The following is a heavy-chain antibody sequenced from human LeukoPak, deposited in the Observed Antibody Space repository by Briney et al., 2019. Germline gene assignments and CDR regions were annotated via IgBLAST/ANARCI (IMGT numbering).Heavy chain of an antibody. J-gene: IGHJ4*02. CDR1: GFTFSSYA. CDR3: AGLGYCSGGSC. D-gene: IGHD2-15*01. CDR2: ISYDGSNK. Sequence: GGSLRLSCAASGFTFSSYAMHWVRQAPGKGLERVAVISYDGSNKYYADSVKGRFTISRDNSKNTLCLQMNSLRAEDTAVYYCAGLGYCSGGSCWGQGTLVTVSS. V-gene: IGHV3-30*04.